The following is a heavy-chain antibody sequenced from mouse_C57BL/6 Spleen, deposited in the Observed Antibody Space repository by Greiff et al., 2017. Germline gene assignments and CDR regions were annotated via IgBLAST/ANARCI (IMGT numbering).Heavy chain of an antibody. V-gene: IGHV14-2*01. J-gene: IGHJ3*01. CDR3: ASPTGTGAWFAY. Sequence: VQLQQSGAELVKPGASVKLSCTASGFNIKDYYMHWVKQRTEQGLEWIGRIDPEDGETTSAPKFQGKATITADTSSNTAYLQLSSLTAEDTAVYYCASPTGTGAWFAYWGQGTLVTVSA. CDR2: IDPEDGET. D-gene: IGHD4-1*02. CDR1: GFNIKDYY.